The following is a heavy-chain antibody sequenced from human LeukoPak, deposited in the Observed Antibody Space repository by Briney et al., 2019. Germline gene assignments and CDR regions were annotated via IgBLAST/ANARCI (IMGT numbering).Heavy chain of an antibody. CDR1: GFTFSSHW. J-gene: IGHJ5*02. Sequence: GGSLRLSCAASGFTFSSHWMHWVRQAPGKGLVWVSRINTDGSTTNYADSVKGRFTISRDNAKNTLYLQMTSLRADDTAVYYCVKDQHCSTISCATRTGFDPWGQGTSVTVSS. CDR2: INTDGSTT. D-gene: IGHD2-2*01. V-gene: IGHV3-74*01. CDR3: VKDQHCSTISCATRTGFDP.